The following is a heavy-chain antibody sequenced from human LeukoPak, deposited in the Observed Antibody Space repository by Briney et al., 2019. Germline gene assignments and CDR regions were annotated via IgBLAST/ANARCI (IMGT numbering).Heavy chain of an antibody. Sequence: GGSLRLSCAASGFTVISNYMSWVRQAPGKGLEWVSVIYSGGSTYYADSVKGRFTISRDNSKNTLYLQMNSLRAEDTAVYYCARGAGYNYPYYFDYWGQGTLVTVSS. CDR2: IYSGGST. D-gene: IGHD5-24*01. CDR1: GFTVISNY. CDR3: ARGAGYNYPYYFDY. V-gene: IGHV3-53*01. J-gene: IGHJ4*02.